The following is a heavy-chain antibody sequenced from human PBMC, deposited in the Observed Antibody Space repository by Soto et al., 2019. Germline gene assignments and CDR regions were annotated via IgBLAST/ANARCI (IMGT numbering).Heavy chain of an antibody. CDR3: AREPLRSDSSNWYFDY. Sequence: EVQLVDSGGGLVRPGGSLRLSCVASRFSFSSYGMNWVRQAPGKGLEWVSYISSSSTIIYYADSVKGRFTITRDNAKNSLYRQMTSLRAGDTAMYYGAREPLRSDSSNWYFDYWGQGTLVTVSP. J-gene: IGHJ4*02. V-gene: IGHV3-48*01. CDR2: ISSSSTII. D-gene: IGHD6-13*01. CDR1: RFSFSSYG.